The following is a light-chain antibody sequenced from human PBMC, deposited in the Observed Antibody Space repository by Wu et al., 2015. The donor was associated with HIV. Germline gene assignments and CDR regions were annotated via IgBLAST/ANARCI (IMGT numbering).Light chain of an antibody. CDR2: DAS. J-gene: IGKJ2*03. V-gene: IGKV3-11*01. Sequence: EIVLTQSPATLSLSPGERATLSCRASQSVSSYLAWYQQKPGQAPRLLIYDASNRATGIPARFSGSGSGTDFTLTISRLEPEDFAVYYCQQYGDSLPYSFGQGTKLEIK. CDR3: QQYGDSLPYS. CDR1: QSVSSY.